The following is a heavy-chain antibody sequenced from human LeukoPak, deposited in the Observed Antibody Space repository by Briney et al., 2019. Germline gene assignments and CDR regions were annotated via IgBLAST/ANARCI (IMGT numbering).Heavy chain of an antibody. CDR2: IKSDGST. J-gene: IGHJ1*01. CDR3: TRAPSEIADYYPEYFRH. V-gene: IGHV3-74*01. CDR1: GFTFSMYW. D-gene: IGHD3-9*01. Sequence: GGSLRLSRAASGFTFSMYWMHCVRQAPGKGLVWVSRIKSDGSTNYADSVKGRFTISRDNAKNTVSLQMNSLRPEDTGVYYCTRAPSEIADYYPEYFRHWGQGTLVTVSS.